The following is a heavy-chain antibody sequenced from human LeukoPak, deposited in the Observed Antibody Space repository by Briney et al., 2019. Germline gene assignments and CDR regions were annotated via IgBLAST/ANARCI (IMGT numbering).Heavy chain of an antibody. D-gene: IGHD3-10*01. J-gene: IGHJ4*02. CDR1: GFTFSCCP. Sequence: GESLRLSCAASGFTFSCCPFHWVRQAPGKGLEWVAVIGYDGVNKFYTDSVRGRFTISRDDSKSTLYLQMDSLRPEDTALYYCARDLPRGAPDYFDQWGQGTLVTVSS. CDR2: IGYDGVNK. CDR3: ARDLPRGAPDYFDQ. V-gene: IGHV3-30*14.